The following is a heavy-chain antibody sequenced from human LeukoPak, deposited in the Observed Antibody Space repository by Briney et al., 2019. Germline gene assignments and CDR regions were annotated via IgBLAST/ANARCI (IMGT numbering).Heavy chain of an antibody. J-gene: IGHJ4*02. Sequence: SGGSLRLSCAGSGFSFSSYSMNWVRQAPGKGLEWVSSISSSSSYIYYADSVKGRFTISRDNAKNSLYLQMNSLRAEDTAVYYCARGGGSGWYGYWGQGTLVTVSS. CDR1: GFSFSSYS. CDR3: ARGGGSGWYGY. CDR2: ISSSSSYI. V-gene: IGHV3-21*01. D-gene: IGHD6-19*01.